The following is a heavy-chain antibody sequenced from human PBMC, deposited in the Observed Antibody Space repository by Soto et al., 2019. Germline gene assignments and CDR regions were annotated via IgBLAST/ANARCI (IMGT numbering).Heavy chain of an antibody. D-gene: IGHD6-19*01. CDR2: INHSAIT. CDR3: AIGPRMWLPGGGY. J-gene: IGHJ4*02. Sequence: QVQLEQWGAGLLKPSETLSLTCAVYGGSFSGYYWSWIRQPPGKGLEWLGEINHSAITDYNPSLKSPITMSIDKSKNQFSPKLDSVTAADTAVYYCAIGPRMWLPGGGYWGQGTLVTVSS. V-gene: IGHV4-34*01. CDR1: GGSFSGYY.